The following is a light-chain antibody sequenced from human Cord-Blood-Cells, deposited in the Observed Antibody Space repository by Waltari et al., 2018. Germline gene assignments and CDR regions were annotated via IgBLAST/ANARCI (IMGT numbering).Light chain of an antibody. CDR3: QQRSNWYT. J-gene: IGKJ2*01. Sequence: EIVLPQSPATLSLSPGDRATLSCRASQSVSSYLAWYQQKPGQAPRLLIYDASNRATGSPARFSGSGSGTDFTLTISSLEPEDFAVYYCQQRSNWYTFGQGTKLEIK. V-gene: IGKV3-11*01. CDR2: DAS. CDR1: QSVSSY.